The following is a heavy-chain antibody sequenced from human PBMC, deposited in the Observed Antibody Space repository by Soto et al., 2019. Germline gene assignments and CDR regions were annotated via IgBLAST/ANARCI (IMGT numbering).Heavy chain of an antibody. Sequence: PGESLKISFESSGYTFANYWIGWVSQVPGKGLEWVAIIYPSDSRTIYSPSFQGQVTISADKPISTAYLQWSSLKASDTAMYYCARQVAAAGTNRFDPWGQGTLVTVSS. CDR1: GYTFANYW. J-gene: IGHJ5*02. V-gene: IGHV5-51*01. CDR3: ARQVAAAGTNRFDP. CDR2: IYPSDSRT. D-gene: IGHD6-13*01.